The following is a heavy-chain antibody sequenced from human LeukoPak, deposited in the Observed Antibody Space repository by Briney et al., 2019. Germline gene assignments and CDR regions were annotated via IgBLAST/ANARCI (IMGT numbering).Heavy chain of an antibody. V-gene: IGHV3-64*01. Sequence: GGSLRLSCAASGFTFSSYAMHWVRQAPGKGLEHVSVISTNGGSTYYANSKGRFTISRDNSKNTLYLQMGSLRPEDMAVYYCARGLRDCTSTSCFTYWYFDLWGRGTLVTVSS. J-gene: IGHJ2*01. CDR2: ISTNGGST. CDR1: GFTFSSYA. D-gene: IGHD2-2*02. CDR3: ARGLRDCTSTSCFTYWYFDL.